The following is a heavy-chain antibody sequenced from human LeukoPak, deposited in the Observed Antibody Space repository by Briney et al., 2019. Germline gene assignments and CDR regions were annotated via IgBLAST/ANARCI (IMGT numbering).Heavy chain of an antibody. J-gene: IGHJ6*03. V-gene: IGHV4-38-2*02. CDR3: ARHYYGSGSYFGLDYYYYYMDV. Sequence: SETLSLTCTVSGYSISSGYYWGWIRQPPGKGLEWIGNIYNSGSTYYNPSLKSRVTISVDTSKNQFSLKLSSVTAADTAVYYCARHYYGSGSYFGLDYYYYYMDVWGKGTTVTISS. CDR1: GYSISSGYY. CDR2: IYNSGST. D-gene: IGHD3-10*01.